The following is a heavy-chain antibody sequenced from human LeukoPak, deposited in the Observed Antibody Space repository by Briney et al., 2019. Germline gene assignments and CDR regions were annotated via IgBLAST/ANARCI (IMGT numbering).Heavy chain of an antibody. V-gene: IGHV4-59*08. CDR1: DSPISSYD. D-gene: IGHD6-13*01. CDR2: IYYSGRT. J-gene: IGHJ3*02. Sequence: SETLSFTGTVSDSPISSYDWAWIGQSPGKGLEWLGYIYYSGRTHYNPPLKSRVTISLDTSTNPSSLKLASVTGADTAVYYCASRGVAAAYGAFDIWGQGTMVTVSS. CDR3: ASRGVAAAYGAFDI.